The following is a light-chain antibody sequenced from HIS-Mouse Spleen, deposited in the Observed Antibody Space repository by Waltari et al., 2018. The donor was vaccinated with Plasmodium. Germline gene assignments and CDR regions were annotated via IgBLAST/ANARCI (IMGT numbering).Light chain of an antibody. CDR2: DAS. CDR3: QQYDNLPPLFT. Sequence: DIQMTQSPSSLSASVGDRVTITCQASQDISNYLNWYQQKPGKAPKLLIYDASNWETGVPSRFGGSGSGTDFTFTISSLQPEDIATYYCQQYDNLPPLFTFGPGTKVDIK. CDR1: QDISNY. J-gene: IGKJ3*01. V-gene: IGKV1-33*01.